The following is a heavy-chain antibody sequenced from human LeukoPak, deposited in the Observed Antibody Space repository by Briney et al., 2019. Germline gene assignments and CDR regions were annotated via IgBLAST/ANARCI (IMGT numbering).Heavy chain of an antibody. J-gene: IGHJ4*02. D-gene: IGHD6-19*01. CDR3: SREGPSGWYGSHDY. V-gene: IGHV3-21*04. CDR1: EFTFSSYG. CDR2: ISSSSTYI. Sequence: TAGGSLRLSCAASEFTFSSYGMNWVRQAPGKGLEWVSSISSSSTYIYYADSVKGRFTISRDNAQNSLYLQMNSLRAEDTAVYFCSREGPSGWYGSHDYWGQGTLVTVSS.